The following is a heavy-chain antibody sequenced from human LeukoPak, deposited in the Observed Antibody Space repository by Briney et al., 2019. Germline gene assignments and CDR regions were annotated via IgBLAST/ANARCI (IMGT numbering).Heavy chain of an antibody. Sequence: GGSLSLSCAASGFTFSNFWMSWVRQAQGEGLEWVANIKEDGSEKYYVDSVKGRFTISRDNARNSLYLQMNSLRAEDTAVYYCASGRQLGYWGQGTLVTVSS. J-gene: IGHJ4*02. V-gene: IGHV3-7*01. CDR1: GFTFSNFW. CDR3: ASGRQLGY. D-gene: IGHD6-13*01. CDR2: IKEDGSEK.